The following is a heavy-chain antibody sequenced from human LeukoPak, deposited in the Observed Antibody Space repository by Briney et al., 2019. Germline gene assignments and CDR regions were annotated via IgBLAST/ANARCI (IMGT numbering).Heavy chain of an antibody. CDR2: MNPNSGNT. CDR1: GYTFTSYG. CDR3: ARLVEMATTVGWDYYGMDV. Sequence: ASVKVSCKASGYTFTSYGISWVRQATGQGLEWMGWMNPNSGNTGYAQKFQGRVTMTRNTSISTAYMELSSLRSEDTAVYYCARLVEMATTVGWDYYGMDVWGQGTTVTVSS. J-gene: IGHJ6*02. D-gene: IGHD5-24*01. V-gene: IGHV1-8*02.